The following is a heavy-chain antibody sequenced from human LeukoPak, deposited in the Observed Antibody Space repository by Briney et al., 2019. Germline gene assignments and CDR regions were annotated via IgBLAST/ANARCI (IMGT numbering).Heavy chain of an antibody. V-gene: IGHV3-74*01. Sequence: GGSLRLSCAASGFTFDDYGTSWVRQAPGKGLVWVSRINSDGSSTSYADSVKGRFTISRDNAKNTLYLQMNSLRAEDTAVYYCARDHGYSYYYYYYYMDVWGKGTTVTVSS. CDR1: GFTFDDYG. CDR2: INSDGSST. CDR3: ARDHGYSYYYYYYYMDV. J-gene: IGHJ6*03. D-gene: IGHD5-18*01.